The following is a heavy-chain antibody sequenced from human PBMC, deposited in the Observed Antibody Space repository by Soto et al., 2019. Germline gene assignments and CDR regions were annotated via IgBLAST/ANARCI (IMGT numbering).Heavy chain of an antibody. V-gene: IGHV3-23*01. CDR2: IGGGGGTT. CDR1: VFTYSSYA. D-gene: IGHD2-2*03. J-gene: IGHJ4*02. Sequence: GSPRLSYAASVFTYSSYAINLVRQAPEKGLEWVSSIGGGGGTTYYAGSVKGRFTISRDNSKNTLYLQMNSLRAEDTAVYYCTKDWIRFDYWGQGTLVTVSS. CDR3: TKDWIRFDY.